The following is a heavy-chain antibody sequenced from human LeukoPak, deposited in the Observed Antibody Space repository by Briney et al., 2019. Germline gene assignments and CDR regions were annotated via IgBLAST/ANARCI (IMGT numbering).Heavy chain of an antibody. Sequence: PGGSLRLSCAASGFTFSSYAMSWVRQAPGKGLEWVSAISGSSSYIYYADSVKGRFTISRDNAKNSLYLQMNSLRAEDTAVYYCARAPGIAGNWGQGTLVTVSS. CDR1: GFTFSSYA. CDR3: ARAPGIAGN. D-gene: IGHD6-13*01. V-gene: IGHV3-21*01. J-gene: IGHJ4*02. CDR2: ISGSSSYI.